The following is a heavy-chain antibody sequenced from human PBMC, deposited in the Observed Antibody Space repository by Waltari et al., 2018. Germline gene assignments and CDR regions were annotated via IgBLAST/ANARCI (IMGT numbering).Heavy chain of an antibody. V-gene: IGHV3-48*03. CDR2: IRSSGSTI. J-gene: IGHJ4*02. CDR1: GMTSSSFE. D-gene: IGHD5-12*01. Sequence: VQLAESGCGLVLPGGALSWSCPAPGMTSSSFEMNWVRQAPGKGLEWVSYIRSSGSTIYYEDSVNGRLTIYRDNAKNSLYLQMNSLGAEDTAVYYCAGDSGYEDYWGQGTLVTVSS. CDR3: AGDSGYEDY.